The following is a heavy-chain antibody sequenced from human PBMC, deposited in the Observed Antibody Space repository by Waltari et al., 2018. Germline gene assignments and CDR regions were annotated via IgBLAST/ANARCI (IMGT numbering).Heavy chain of an antibody. V-gene: IGHV4-30-2*01. CDR2: IYHSGST. CDR3: ARVMVQGVPQGPFDY. CDR1: GGSISSGGYS. D-gene: IGHD3-10*01. J-gene: IGHJ4*02. Sequence: QLQLQESGSGLVKPSQTLSLTCAVSGGSISSGGYSWSWIRQPPGKGLEWIGYIYHSGSTYYNPSLKSRVTISVDRSKNQFSLKLSSVTAADTAVYYCARVMVQGVPQGPFDYWGQGTLVTVSS.